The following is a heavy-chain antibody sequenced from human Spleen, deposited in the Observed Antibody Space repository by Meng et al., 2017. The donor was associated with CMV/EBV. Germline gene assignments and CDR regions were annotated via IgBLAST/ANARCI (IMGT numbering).Heavy chain of an antibody. CDR2: INHSGSN. D-gene: IGHD3-22*01. CDR3: ARDADYYDSSRDY. V-gene: IGHV4-34*01. Sequence: QVHVMQGGTGLVKPSETLSLTCAVYGRSFSIYYWRRTRQPPGKGLEWIGEINHSGSNNYNPSLKSRVTISVDTSKNQFSLKLSSVTAADTAVYYCARDADYYDSSRDYWGQGTLVTVSS. J-gene: IGHJ4*02. CDR1: GRSFSIYY.